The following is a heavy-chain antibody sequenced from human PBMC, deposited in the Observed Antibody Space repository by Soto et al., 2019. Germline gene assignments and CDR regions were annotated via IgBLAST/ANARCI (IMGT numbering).Heavy chain of an antibody. D-gene: IGHD2-2*01. V-gene: IGHV3-74*01. CDR3: ERVGRVVPVGSFRGHFYYYSSMDV. J-gene: IGHJ6*04. Sequence: EVQLVESGGGLVQPGGSLRLSCAASGFTFSGYWMHWVRQAPGKGLVWVSRINTDGRTTSYADSVKGRFTNSRDNPKNTLYLQMSRLRAEDTAVDYCERVGRVVPVGSFRGHFYYYSSMDVWGTGPTVTVSS. CDR2: INTDGRTT. CDR1: GFTFSGYW.